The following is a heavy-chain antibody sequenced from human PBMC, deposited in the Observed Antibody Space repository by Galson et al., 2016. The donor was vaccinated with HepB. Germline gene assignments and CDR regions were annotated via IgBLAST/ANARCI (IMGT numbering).Heavy chain of an antibody. CDR2: ISAFHGTS. J-gene: IGHJ4*02. CDR3: VMGPQGNYRDF. D-gene: IGHD3-16*02. V-gene: IGHV1-18*04. CDR1: GNSYPSYN. Sequence: SVKVSCKASGNSYPSYNIHWVRQAPGQGLEWMGWISAFHGTSNFAPQFRDRVTLTTDTSTSTAYMDLGSLTSDDTAVYFCVMGPQGNYRDFWGQGTQVIVSS.